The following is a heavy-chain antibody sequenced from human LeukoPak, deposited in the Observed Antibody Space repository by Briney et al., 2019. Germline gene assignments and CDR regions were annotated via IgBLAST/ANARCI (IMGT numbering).Heavy chain of an antibody. J-gene: IGHJ4*02. CDR1: GGSFSGYY. Sequence: PSETLSLTCAVYGGSFSGYYWSWIRQPPGKGLEWIGEINHSGSTNYNPSLKSRVTISVDTSKNQFSLKLSSVTAADTAVYYCARTLYGSGSYYDFDYWGQGTLVTVSS. CDR3: ARTLYGSGSYYDFDY. CDR2: INHSGST. D-gene: IGHD3-10*01. V-gene: IGHV4-34*01.